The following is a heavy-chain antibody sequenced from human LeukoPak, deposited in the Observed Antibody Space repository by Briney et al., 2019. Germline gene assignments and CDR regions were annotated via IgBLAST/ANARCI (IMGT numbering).Heavy chain of an antibody. D-gene: IGHD4-17*01. J-gene: IGHJ4*02. V-gene: IGHV3-74*01. Sequence: GGSLRLSCVVSGFTFSNYEMNWVRQAPGKGLVWVSRINSDGSSTSYADSVKGRFTISRDNAKNTLYLQMNSLRAEDTAVYYCARHYGDLDHWGQGTLVTVPS. CDR3: ARHYGDLDH. CDR2: INSDGSST. CDR1: GFTFSNYE.